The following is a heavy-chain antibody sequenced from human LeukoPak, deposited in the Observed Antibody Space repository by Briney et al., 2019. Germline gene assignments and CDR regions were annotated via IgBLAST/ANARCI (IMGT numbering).Heavy chain of an antibody. CDR2: IGDNADRK. Sequence: GGSLRLSCAASGFTFSSYGMTWVRQAPGKGLEWVSTIGDNADRKFYAASVKGRFTISRDNSKNTLYLQMNSLRAEDTAIYYCAKNEGSGLVYYYMDVWGKGTTVTISS. CDR3: AKNEGSGLVYYYMDV. J-gene: IGHJ6*03. D-gene: IGHD3-10*01. V-gene: IGHV3-23*01. CDR1: GFTFSSYG.